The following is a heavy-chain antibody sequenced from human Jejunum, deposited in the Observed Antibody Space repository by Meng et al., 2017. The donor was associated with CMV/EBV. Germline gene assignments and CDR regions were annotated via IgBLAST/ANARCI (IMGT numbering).Heavy chain of an antibody. Sequence: YGGSFSGYYWSWIRQSPGQGLEWIGQINHSGSASYNPSLRRRVTISEDTCKNQFSLRLTSVTAADTAIYYCARKYCGSSNCYPFDYWGQGELVTVSS. CDR3: ARKYCGSSNCYPFDY. CDR1: GGSFSGYY. J-gene: IGHJ4*02. V-gene: IGHV4-34*01. D-gene: IGHD2-2*01. CDR2: INHSGSA.